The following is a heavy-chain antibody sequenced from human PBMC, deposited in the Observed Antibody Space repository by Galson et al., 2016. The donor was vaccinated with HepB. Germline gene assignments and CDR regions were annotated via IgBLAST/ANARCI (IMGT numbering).Heavy chain of an antibody. D-gene: IGHD2-8*02. Sequence: SVKVSCKASGGTFSSYAISWVRQAPGQGLEWMGWISTYSGNTDYAEKFQGRVTMTTDTSTSTAYMELRSLRSDDTAVYYCARAGNGGVTSLMDVWGQGTTVTVSS. CDR2: ISTYSGNT. CDR3: ARAGNGGVTSLMDV. V-gene: IGHV1-18*01. J-gene: IGHJ6*02. CDR1: GGTFSSYA.